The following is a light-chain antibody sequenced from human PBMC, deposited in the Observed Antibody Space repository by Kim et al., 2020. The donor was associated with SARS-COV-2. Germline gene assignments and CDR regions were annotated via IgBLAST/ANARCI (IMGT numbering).Light chain of an antibody. CDR1: SVSVSTSYY. Sequence: GGTITLTCSFQSVSVSTSYYPSWYQQTPGQAPRTLSSSTNTRSSGIPDRFSGSILGNKAARTITGAQADDESDYYCVLYMGSGISVFGGGTQLTVL. J-gene: IGLJ2*01. V-gene: IGLV8-61*01. CDR2: STN. CDR3: VLYMGSGISV.